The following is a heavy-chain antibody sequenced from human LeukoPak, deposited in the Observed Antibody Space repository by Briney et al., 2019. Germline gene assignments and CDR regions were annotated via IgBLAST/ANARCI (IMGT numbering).Heavy chain of an antibody. Sequence: GGSLRLSCAASGFTVSSNYMSWVREAPGKGLEWVSVIYSGGSTYYADSVKGRFTISRDNSKNTLYLQMNSLRAEDTAVYYCARYYYESSGYSYYFDYWGQGTLVTVSS. CDR3: ARYYYESSGYSYYFDY. CDR1: GFTVSSNY. V-gene: IGHV3-66*01. J-gene: IGHJ4*02. D-gene: IGHD3-22*01. CDR2: IYSGGST.